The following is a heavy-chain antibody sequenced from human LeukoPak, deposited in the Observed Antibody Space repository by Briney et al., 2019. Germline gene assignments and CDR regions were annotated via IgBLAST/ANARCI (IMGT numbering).Heavy chain of an antibody. CDR1: GYTFTSYG. CDR3: ASYVDTAMASFDY. J-gene: IGHJ4*02. D-gene: IGHD5-18*01. CDR2: IIPILGIA. V-gene: IGHV1-69*04. Sequence: ASVKVSCKASGYTFTSYGISWVRQAPGQGLEWMGRIIPILGIANYAQKFQGRVTITADKSTSTAYMELSSLRSEDTAVYYCASYVDTAMASFDYWGQGTLVTVSS.